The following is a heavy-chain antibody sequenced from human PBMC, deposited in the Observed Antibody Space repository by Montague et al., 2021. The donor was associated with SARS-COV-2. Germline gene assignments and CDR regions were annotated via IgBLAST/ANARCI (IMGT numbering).Heavy chain of an antibody. D-gene: IGHD3-10*01. CDR3: ARLGDGVVPSPILGVGPYYSSYHLHV. J-gene: IGHJ6*03. CDR1: GGSFSTYS. V-gene: IGHV4-34*01. CDR2: IHHGGST. Sequence: SETLSLTCAVHGGSFSTYSWNWIRQPPGKGLEWIGEIHHGGSTNYNPSLKSRVTISADTSKNQFSLKLTSVAAADTAVYYCARLGDGVVPSPILGVGPYYSSYHLHVSGKGTPVTVAS.